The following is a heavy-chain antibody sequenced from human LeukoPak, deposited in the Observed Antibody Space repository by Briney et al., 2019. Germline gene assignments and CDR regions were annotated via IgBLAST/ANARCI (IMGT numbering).Heavy chain of an antibody. D-gene: IGHD2-2*01. V-gene: IGHV1-24*01. CDR1: GYTLTELS. Sequence: ASVKVSCKVSGYTLTELSMHWVRQAPGKGLEWMGGFDPEDGETIYAQKFQGRVTMTEDTSTDTAYMELSSLRSEDTAVCYCATDLNVVVPATMGGYYYGMDVWGQGTTVTVSS. CDR3: ATDLNVVVPATMGGYYYGMDV. J-gene: IGHJ6*02. CDR2: FDPEDGET.